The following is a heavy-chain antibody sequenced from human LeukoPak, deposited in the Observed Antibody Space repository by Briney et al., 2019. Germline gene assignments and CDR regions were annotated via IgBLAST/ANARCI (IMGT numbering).Heavy chain of an antibody. CDR3: ARDPYYYDSSGYYYVQAFGI. CDR2: ISSSSSYI. J-gene: IGHJ3*02. V-gene: IGHV3-21*01. Sequence: GGSLRLSCAASGFTFSSYSMNWVRQAPGKGLEWVSSISSSSSYIYYADSVKGRFTISRDNAKNSLYLQMNSLRAEDTAVYYCARDPYYYDSSGYYYVQAFGIWGQGTMVTVSS. CDR1: GFTFSSYS. D-gene: IGHD3-22*01.